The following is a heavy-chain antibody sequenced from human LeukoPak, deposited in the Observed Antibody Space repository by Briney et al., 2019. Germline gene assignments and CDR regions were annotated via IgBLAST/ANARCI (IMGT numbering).Heavy chain of an antibody. CDR3: ARVSGYYYDSSGYPS. CDR2: FDPEDGET. Sequence: ASVKVSFKVSGYTLTELSMHWVRQAPGKGLEWMGGFDPEDGETIYAQKFQGRVTITADESTSTAYMELSSLRSEDTAVYYCARVSGYYYDSSGYPSWGQGTLVTVSS. CDR1: GYTLTELS. J-gene: IGHJ4*02. D-gene: IGHD3-22*01. V-gene: IGHV1-24*01.